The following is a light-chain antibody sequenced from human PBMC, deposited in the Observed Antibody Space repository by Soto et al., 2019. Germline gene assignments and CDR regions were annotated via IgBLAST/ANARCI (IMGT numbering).Light chain of an antibody. CDR2: EVS. CDR1: SSNIGAYNH. V-gene: IGLV2-14*01. J-gene: IGLJ3*02. CDR3: HSFTTSTTRL. Sequence: QSALTQPASVSGSPGQSITISCTGTSSNIGAYNHVSWYQHHPGKVPRLMIYEVSNRPSGVSNRFSGSKSGNTASLTISGLQAEDEGDYYCHSFTTSTTRLFGGGTKLPS.